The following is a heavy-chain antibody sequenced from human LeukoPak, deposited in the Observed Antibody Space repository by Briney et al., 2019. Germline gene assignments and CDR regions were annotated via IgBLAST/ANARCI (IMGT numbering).Heavy chain of an antibody. CDR3: ARDLTVTSTCWFDL. CDR1: GFTFSSYT. V-gene: IGHV3-21*01. Sequence: KAGGSLRLSCAVSGFTFSSYTINSVRQAPGKGLEWVSSITGSSTYIYYADSVKGRFTISRDNAKNSLYLQMNNLGAEDTAVYYCARDLTVTSTCWFDLWGQGTLVTVSS. CDR2: ITGSSTYI. D-gene: IGHD4-11*01. J-gene: IGHJ5*02.